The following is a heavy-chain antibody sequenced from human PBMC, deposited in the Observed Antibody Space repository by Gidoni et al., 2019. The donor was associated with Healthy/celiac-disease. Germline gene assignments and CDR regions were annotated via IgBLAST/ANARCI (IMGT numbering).Heavy chain of an antibody. Sequence: QVQLQESGPGLVKPSETLSLTCTVSGGSISSYYWGWIRQPAGKGLEWIWRIYTSGSTNYNPSLKSRVTMSVDTSKNQFSLKLSSVTAADTAVYYCASPSGYDYVWGSYRNWGQGTLVTVSS. CDR2: IYTSGST. J-gene: IGHJ4*02. CDR3: ASPSGYDYVWGSYRN. D-gene: IGHD3-16*02. V-gene: IGHV4-4*07. CDR1: GGSISSYY.